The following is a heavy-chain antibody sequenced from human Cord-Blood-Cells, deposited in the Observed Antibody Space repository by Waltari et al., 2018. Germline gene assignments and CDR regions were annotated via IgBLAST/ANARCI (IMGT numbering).Heavy chain of an antibody. J-gene: IGHJ4*02. Sequence: QVQLVQSGAEVKKPGSSVKVSCKASGGTFSSYAISWVRQAPGQGLEWMGGLIPIVGTNYAQKFQVRVTITADESTSTAYMELSSLRSEDTAVYYCARDQYYGSGSYYKYWGQGTLVTVSS. D-gene: IGHD3-10*01. CDR3: ARDQYYGSGSYYKY. V-gene: IGHV1-69*01. CDR2: LIPIVGT. CDR1: GGTFSSYA.